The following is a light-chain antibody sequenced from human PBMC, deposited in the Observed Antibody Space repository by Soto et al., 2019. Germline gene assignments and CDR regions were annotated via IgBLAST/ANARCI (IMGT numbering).Light chain of an antibody. CDR1: QSISSW. Sequence: DIQMTQSPSTLSASVGDRVTITCRASQSISSWLAWYQQKPGKAPKLLIYDASSLESGVPSRFSGSGSGTEFTLTISSLQPDDFATYSCQQYNSYHYTFGQGTKLEIK. V-gene: IGKV1-5*01. CDR3: QQYNSYHYT. J-gene: IGKJ2*01. CDR2: DAS.